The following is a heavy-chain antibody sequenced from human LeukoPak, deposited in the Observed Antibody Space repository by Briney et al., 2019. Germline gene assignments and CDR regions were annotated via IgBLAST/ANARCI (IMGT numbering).Heavy chain of an antibody. J-gene: IGHJ4*02. CDR1: GFTFSTYA. V-gene: IGHV3-23*01. CDR3: AKNRARGGTTDFDY. Sequence: GGSLRLSCAASGFTFSTYAMSWVRQAPGKGLEWVSAISGSADSTYYADSVKGQFAISRDNSKNTLYLQMNSLRAEDTAVYFCAKNRARGGTTDFDYWGQGTLVTVSS. D-gene: IGHD1-7*01. CDR2: ISGSADST.